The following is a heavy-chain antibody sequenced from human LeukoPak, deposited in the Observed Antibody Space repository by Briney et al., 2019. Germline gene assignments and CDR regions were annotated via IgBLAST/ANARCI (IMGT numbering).Heavy chain of an antibody. CDR2: IIPIFGTA. D-gene: IGHD2-21*01. V-gene: IGHV1-69*13. Sequence: SVKVSCKASGGTFSSYAISWVRQAPGQGLEWMGGIIPIFGTANYAQKFQGRVTITADESTSTAYMELSSLRSEDTAVYYCAREAYCGGDCYSSFFDYWGQGTLVTVSP. J-gene: IGHJ4*02. CDR1: GGTFSSYA. CDR3: AREAYCGGDCYSSFFDY.